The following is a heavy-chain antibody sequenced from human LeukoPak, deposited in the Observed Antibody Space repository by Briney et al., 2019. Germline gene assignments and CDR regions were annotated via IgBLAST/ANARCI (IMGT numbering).Heavy chain of an antibody. CDR2: INYSGST. V-gene: IGHV4-34*01. Sequence: GSLRLSCAASGFTVSSNYMSWVRQAPGKGLEWIGEINYSGSTNYNPSLKSRVTISVDTSKNQFSLKLSSVTAADTAVYYCARGRGGYPDWGQGTMVTVSS. J-gene: IGHJ3*01. D-gene: IGHD5-12*01. CDR3: ARGRGGYPD. CDR1: GFTVSSNY.